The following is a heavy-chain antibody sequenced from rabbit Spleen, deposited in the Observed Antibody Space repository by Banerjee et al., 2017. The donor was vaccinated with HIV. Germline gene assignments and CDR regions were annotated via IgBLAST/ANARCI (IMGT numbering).Heavy chain of an antibody. CDR2: IDVRSSGVT. Sequence: QSLEESGGDLVKPGASLTLTCKASGFDFSSSYWICWGRRAPGKGLKWIACIDVRSSGVTHYASWARRRVTVSTMTSSTVTLPMTRRTAADTATYFCARDATGMNDFNLWGPGTLVTVS. V-gene: IGHV1S40*01. CDR3: ARDATGMNDFNL. J-gene: IGHJ4*01. D-gene: IGHD7-1*01. CDR1: GFDFSSSYW.